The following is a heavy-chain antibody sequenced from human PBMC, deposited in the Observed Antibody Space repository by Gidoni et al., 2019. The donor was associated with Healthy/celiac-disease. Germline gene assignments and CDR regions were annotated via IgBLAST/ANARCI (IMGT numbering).Heavy chain of an antibody. V-gene: IGHV3-13*01. Sequence: EVQLVAYGGGLVQPGGSLRLSCAACCFTFRSYDMHWVRQATGKGLEWVSAIGTAGETYYPGSVKGRFTIARENAKNSLYLKMNSLRAGDTAVYYCARGMGRYFDWSDYGMDVWGQGTTVTVSS. CDR1: CFTFRSYD. D-gene: IGHD3-9*01. CDR3: ARGMGRYFDWSDYGMDV. CDR2: IGTAGET. J-gene: IGHJ6*02.